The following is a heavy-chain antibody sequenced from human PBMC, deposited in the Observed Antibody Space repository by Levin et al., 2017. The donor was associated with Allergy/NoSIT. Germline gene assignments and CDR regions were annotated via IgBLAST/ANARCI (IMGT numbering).Heavy chain of an antibody. D-gene: IGHD4-11*01. V-gene: IGHV4-39*01. CDR1: GGSISTSSHF. Sequence: SQTLSLTCSVSGGSISTSSHFWGWIRQPPGKKLEWIGSIFYTGYTYYNPSLKSRVTISVDTSTNQFSVKLSSVTASDTAVYYCARHRGTAISNGNYYFYSMDVWGQGTTVPVSS. CDR3: ARHRGTAISNGNYYFYSMDV. CDR2: IFYTGYT. J-gene: IGHJ6*02.